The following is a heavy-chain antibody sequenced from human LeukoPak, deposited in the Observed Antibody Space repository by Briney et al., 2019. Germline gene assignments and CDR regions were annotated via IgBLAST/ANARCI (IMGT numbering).Heavy chain of an antibody. V-gene: IGHV3-23*01. Sequence: QSGGSLRLSCAASGFTFSSYAMSWVRQAPGKGLEWVSAISGSGGSTYYADSVKGRFTISSDNSKNTLYLQMNSLRAEDTAVYYCAKDLFVGNQDGGQIWGQGTMVTVSS. CDR3: AKDLFVGNQDGGQI. CDR2: ISGSGGST. D-gene: IGHD1-14*01. CDR1: GFTFSSYA. J-gene: IGHJ3*02.